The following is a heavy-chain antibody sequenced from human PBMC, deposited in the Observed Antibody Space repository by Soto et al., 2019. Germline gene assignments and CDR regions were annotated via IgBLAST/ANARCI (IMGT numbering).Heavy chain of an antibody. CDR1: GGSIRSSSYY. J-gene: IGHJ3*02. Sequence: PSETLSLTCTVSGGSIRSSSYYWGWIRQPPGKGLEWIGSIYYSGSTYYNPSLKSRVTISVDTSKNQFSLKLSSVTAADTAVYYCAKGGSGSYSNAFDIWGQGTMVT. CDR3: AKGGSGSYSNAFDI. V-gene: IGHV4-39*01. D-gene: IGHD3-10*01. CDR2: IYYSGST.